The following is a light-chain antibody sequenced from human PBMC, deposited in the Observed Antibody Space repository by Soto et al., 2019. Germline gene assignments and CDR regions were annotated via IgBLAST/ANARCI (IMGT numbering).Light chain of an antibody. CDR3: NSCTTSSTPLYV. CDR1: SSDIGGYNH. V-gene: IGLV2-14*03. Sequence: QSVLTQPASVSGSPGQSISISCTGTSSDIGGYNHVSWYQQHPGKAPKLMIYDVSNRPSGVSNRFSGSKSGNTASLTISGLQAEDEADYYCNSCTTSSTPLYVFGTGTKLTVL. J-gene: IGLJ1*01. CDR2: DVS.